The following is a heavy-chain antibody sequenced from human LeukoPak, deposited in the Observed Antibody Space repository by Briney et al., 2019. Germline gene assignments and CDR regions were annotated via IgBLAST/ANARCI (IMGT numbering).Heavy chain of an antibody. CDR2: IYHSGST. J-gene: IGHJ4*02. CDR1: GYSISSGYY. V-gene: IGHV4-38-2*02. Sequence: SETLSLTCTVSGYSISSGYYWGWIRQPPGKGLEWIGSIYHSGSTYYNPSLKSRVTISVDTSKNQFSLKLSSVTAADTAVYYCARGKGYSLRYYFDYSGQGTLVTVSS. CDR3: ARGKGYSLRYYFDY. D-gene: IGHD5-18*01.